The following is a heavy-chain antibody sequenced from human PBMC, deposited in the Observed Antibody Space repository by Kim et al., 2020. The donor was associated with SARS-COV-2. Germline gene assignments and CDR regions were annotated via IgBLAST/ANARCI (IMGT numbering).Heavy chain of an antibody. CDR3: ARGYGPGGGEYYYYYYGMDV. V-gene: IGHV4-34*01. J-gene: IGHJ6*02. CDR2: INHSGST. CDR1: GGSFSGYY. D-gene: IGHD3-16*01. Sequence: SETLSLTCAVYGGSFSGYYWSWIRQPPGKGLEWIGEINHSGSTNYNPSLKSRVTISVDTYKNQISLKLSSVTGADTAVYYCARGYGPGGGEYYYYYYGMDVWGQGTTVTVSS.